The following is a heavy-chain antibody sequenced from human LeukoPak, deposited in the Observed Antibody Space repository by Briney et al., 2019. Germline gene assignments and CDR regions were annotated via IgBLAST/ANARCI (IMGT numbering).Heavy chain of an antibody. D-gene: IGHD3-10*01. CDR3: ARGELLTFFDY. CDR2: IYYSGST. J-gene: IGHJ4*02. V-gene: IGHV4-59*01. Sequence: SETLSLTCPVSGGSISSYYWSWIRQPPGKGLEWIGYIYYSGSTNYNPSLKSRVTISVDTSKNQFSLKLSSVTAADTAVYYCARGELLTFFDYWGQGTLVTVSA. CDR1: GGSISSYY.